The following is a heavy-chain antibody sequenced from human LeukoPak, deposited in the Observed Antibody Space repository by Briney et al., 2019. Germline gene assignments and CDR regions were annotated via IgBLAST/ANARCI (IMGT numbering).Heavy chain of an antibody. D-gene: IGHD6-19*01. CDR2: INPNSGGT. Sequence: ASVKVSCKASGYIFISYAMHWVRQAPGQGLEWMGWINPNSGGTNYAQKFQGRVTMTRDTSISTAYMELSRLRSDDTAVYYCATKTTGYSSGWDDWGQGTLVTVSS. CDR1: GYIFISYA. CDR3: ATKTTGYSSGWDD. V-gene: IGHV1-2*02. J-gene: IGHJ4*02.